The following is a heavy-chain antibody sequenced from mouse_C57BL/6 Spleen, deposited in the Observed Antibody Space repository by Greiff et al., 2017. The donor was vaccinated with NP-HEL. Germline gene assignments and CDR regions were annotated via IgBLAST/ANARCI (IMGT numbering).Heavy chain of an antibody. CDR1: GFTFSSYA. Sequence: EVKLVESGGGLVKPGGSLKLSCAASGFTFSSYAMSWVRQTPEKRLEWVATISDGGSYTYYPDNVKGRFTISRDIAKNNLYLQMSHLKSEDTAMYYCAREKGYDYDAYAMDYWGQGTSGTVSS. CDR3: AREKGYDYDAYAMDY. CDR2: ISDGGSYT. V-gene: IGHV5-4*01. D-gene: IGHD2-4*01. J-gene: IGHJ4*01.